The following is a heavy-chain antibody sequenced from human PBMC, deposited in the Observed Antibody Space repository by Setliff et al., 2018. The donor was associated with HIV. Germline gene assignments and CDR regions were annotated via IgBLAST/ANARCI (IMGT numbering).Heavy chain of an antibody. CDR2: IRSKAFNYAT. CDR3: AMSYTDTSGYLN. CDR1: GFTFSGSA. D-gene: IGHD3-22*01. J-gene: IGHJ4*02. Sequence: QPGGSLRLSCAASGFTFSGSAMHWVRQASGKGLEWVVRIRSKAFNYATSYAASVNGRLTISRDDSQNTAYLQMNSLKTEDTAVYYCAMSYTDTSGYLNWGQGTLVTVSS. V-gene: IGHV3-73*01.